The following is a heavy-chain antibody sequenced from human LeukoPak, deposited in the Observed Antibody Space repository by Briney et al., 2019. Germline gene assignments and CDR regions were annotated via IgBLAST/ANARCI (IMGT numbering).Heavy chain of an antibody. CDR3: AELGITMIGGV. Sequence: GGSLRLSCVASGFTLSSYEMNWVRQAPGKGLEWVSYISSSCSTIYYADSVKGRFTISRDNAKNSLYLQMNSLRAEDTAVYYCAELGITMIGGVWGKGTTVTISS. D-gene: IGHD3-10*02. J-gene: IGHJ6*04. CDR2: ISSSCSTI. CDR1: GFTLSSYE. V-gene: IGHV3-48*03.